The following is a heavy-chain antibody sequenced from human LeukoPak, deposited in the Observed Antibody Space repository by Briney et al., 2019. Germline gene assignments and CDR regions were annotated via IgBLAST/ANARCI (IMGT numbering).Heavy chain of an antibody. Sequence: PGGSLRLSCAASGFTFSDFPMIWVRQAPGKGLEWVSTIFPSSVEIHYADSVKGRFTISRDNSRSTLSLQMDSLRAEDTATYYCATYRQIQVPFEFWGQETLVTVSS. CDR1: GFTFSDFP. V-gene: IGHV3-23*01. J-gene: IGHJ4*02. CDR3: ATYRQIQVPFEF. CDR2: IFPSSVEI. D-gene: IGHD5-18*01.